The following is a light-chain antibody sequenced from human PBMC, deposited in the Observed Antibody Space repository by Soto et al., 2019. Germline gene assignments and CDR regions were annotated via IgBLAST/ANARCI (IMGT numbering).Light chain of an antibody. CDR3: QQYDNWSPWT. CDR1: QSVSSN. J-gene: IGKJ1*01. Sequence: EIVMTQSPATLSVSPGERATLSCRASQSVSSNLAWYQQKPGQAPRLLIYDASTRTIGIPARFSGSGSGTEFTLSISSLQSEDFAVYYCQQYDNWSPWTFGQGTKVEIK. CDR2: DAS. V-gene: IGKV3-15*01.